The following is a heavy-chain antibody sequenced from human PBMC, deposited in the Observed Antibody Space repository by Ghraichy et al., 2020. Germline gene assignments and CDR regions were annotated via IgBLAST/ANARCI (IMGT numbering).Heavy chain of an antibody. V-gene: IGHV3-53*01. D-gene: IGHD1-26*01. Sequence: GGSLRLSCAASGFTVSSNYMSWVRQAPGKGLEWVSVIYSGGSTYYADSVKGRFTISRDNSKNTLYLQMNSLRAEDTAVYYCARDEGGIVGATDDYYYYYGMDVWGQGTTATVSS. J-gene: IGHJ6*02. CDR3: ARDEGGIVGATDDYYYYYGMDV. CDR2: IYSGGST. CDR1: GFTVSSNY.